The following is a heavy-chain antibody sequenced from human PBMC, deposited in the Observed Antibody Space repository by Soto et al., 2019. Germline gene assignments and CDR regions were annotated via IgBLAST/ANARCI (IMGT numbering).Heavy chain of an antibody. D-gene: IGHD4-4*01. J-gene: IGHJ6*02. Sequence: GVLRLSFAATGFTCSSYEMNWVRQAPGKGLEWVSYISSSGSTIYYADSVKGRFTISRDNAKNSLYLQMNSLRAEDTAVYYCARDRGTTVTTFGYYGMDVWGQGTTVTVSS. V-gene: IGHV3-48*03. CDR1: GFTCSSYE. CDR3: ARDRGTTVTTFGYYGMDV. CDR2: ISSSGSTI.